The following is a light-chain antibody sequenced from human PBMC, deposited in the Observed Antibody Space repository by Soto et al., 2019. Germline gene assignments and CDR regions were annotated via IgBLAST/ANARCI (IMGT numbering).Light chain of an antibody. V-gene: IGKV3-20*01. Sequence: EIVLTQSPATLSLSPGERAILSCRASQSVSTFLAWFQQKPGQPPRLLIYGASSRATGIPGRFSGSGSGTDFTLTISRLEPEDFAVYYCQQYGSSPWTFGQGTKGDIK. J-gene: IGKJ1*01. CDR3: QQYGSSPWT. CDR1: QSVSTF. CDR2: GAS.